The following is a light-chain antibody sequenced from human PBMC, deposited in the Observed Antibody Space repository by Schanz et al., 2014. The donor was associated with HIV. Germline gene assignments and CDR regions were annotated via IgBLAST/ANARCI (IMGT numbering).Light chain of an antibody. CDR1: QTITSNF. Sequence: EIVLTQSPGTLSLFPGERAALSCRASQTITSNFLAWYQQRPGQAPRLLIYGASNRATGVPDRFSGSGSGREFTLTIGSLQSEDVAVYYCQQFGISPPWTFGQGTKVEI. CDR3: QQFGISPPWT. CDR2: GAS. V-gene: IGKV3-20*01. J-gene: IGKJ1*01.